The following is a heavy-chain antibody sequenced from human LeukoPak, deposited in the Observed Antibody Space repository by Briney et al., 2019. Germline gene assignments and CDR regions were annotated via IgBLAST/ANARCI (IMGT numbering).Heavy chain of an antibody. CDR1: GYTFTGYY. Sequence: ASVKVSCKASGYTFTGYYMHWVRQAPGQGLEWMGRINPNSGGTNYAQKFQGRVTMTRDKSISTAYMELSRLRSHDTAVYYCARGGYSSSWRNWFDPWGQGTLVTVSS. D-gene: IGHD6-13*01. J-gene: IGHJ5*02. V-gene: IGHV1-2*06. CDR2: INPNSGGT. CDR3: ARGGYSSSWRNWFDP.